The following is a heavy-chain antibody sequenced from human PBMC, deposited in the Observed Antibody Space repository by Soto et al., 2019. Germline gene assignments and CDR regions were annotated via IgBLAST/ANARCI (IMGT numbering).Heavy chain of an antibody. J-gene: IGHJ6*02. CDR3: ARRGYSSSWYYYYYYGMDV. CDR2: MNPNSGNT. CDR1: GYTFTSYD. V-gene: IGHV1-8*01. Sequence: ASVKVSCEASGYTFTSYDINWVRQATGQGLEWMGWMNPNSGNTGYAQKFQGRVTMTRNTSISTAYMELSSLRSEDTAVYYCARRGYSSSWYYYYYYGMDVWGQGTTVTV. D-gene: IGHD6-13*01.